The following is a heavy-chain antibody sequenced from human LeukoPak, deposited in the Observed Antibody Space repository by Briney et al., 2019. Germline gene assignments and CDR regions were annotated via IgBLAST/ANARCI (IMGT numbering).Heavy chain of an antibody. CDR2: IYYSGST. V-gene: IGHV4-59*01. J-gene: IGHJ5*02. CDR1: AGSISTYY. Sequence: SETLSLTCSLSAGSISTYYWSWLRQPPGKGLEWIGYIYYSGSTYYNPSLKSRVTISVDTSKNQFSLKVTSVTAADTAVYYCARWIAATSHFDPWGRGALVTVSS. CDR3: ARWIAATSHFDP. D-gene: IGHD6-13*01.